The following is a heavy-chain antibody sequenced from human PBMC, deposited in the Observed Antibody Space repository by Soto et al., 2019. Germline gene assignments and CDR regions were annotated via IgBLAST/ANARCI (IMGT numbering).Heavy chain of an antibody. Sequence: QVQLVESGGGVVQPGRSLRLSCAASGFTFSSYGMHWVRQAPGKGLEWVAVIWYDGSNKYYADSVKGRFTISRDNSKNTLYLQMNSLRAEDTAVYYCAREAFGSGEDDYWGQGTLVTVSS. D-gene: IGHD6-19*01. CDR2: IWYDGSNK. CDR1: GFTFSSYG. V-gene: IGHV3-33*01. CDR3: AREAFGSGEDDY. J-gene: IGHJ4*02.